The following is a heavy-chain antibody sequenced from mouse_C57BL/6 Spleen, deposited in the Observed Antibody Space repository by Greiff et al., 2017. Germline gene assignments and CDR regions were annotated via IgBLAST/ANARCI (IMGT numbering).Heavy chain of an antibody. CDR1: GYTFTSYW. V-gene: IGHV1-69*01. D-gene: IGHD1-2*01. CDR2: IDPSDSYT. J-gene: IGHJ3*01. Sequence: QVQLQQPGAELVMPGASVKLSCKASGYTFTSYWMHWVKQRPGQGLEWIGEIDPSDSYTNYNQKFKGKSTLTLDKSSTTAYMQLSSLTSEDSAVYYCARGTATRFAYWGQGTLVTVSA. CDR3: ARGTATRFAY.